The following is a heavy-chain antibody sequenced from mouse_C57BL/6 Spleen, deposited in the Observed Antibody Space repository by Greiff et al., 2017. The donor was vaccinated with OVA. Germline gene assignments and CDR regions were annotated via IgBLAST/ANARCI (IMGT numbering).Heavy chain of an antibody. Sequence: EVMLVESEGGLVQPGSSMKLSCTASGFTFSDYYMAWVRQVPEKGLEWVANINYDGSSTYYLDSLKSRFIISRDNAENMLYLQMSSLKSEDTATYYCARDEGHGGAWFAYWGQGTLVTVSA. CDR3: ARDEGHGGAWFAY. CDR1: GFTFSDYY. D-gene: IGHD1-1*01. V-gene: IGHV5-16*01. CDR2: INYDGSST. J-gene: IGHJ3*01.